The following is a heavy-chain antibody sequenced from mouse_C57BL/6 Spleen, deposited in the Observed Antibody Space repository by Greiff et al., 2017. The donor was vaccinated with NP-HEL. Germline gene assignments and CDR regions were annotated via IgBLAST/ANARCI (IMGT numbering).Heavy chain of an antibody. Sequence: QVQLQQPGAELVKPGASVKVSCKASGYTFTSYWMHWVKQRPGQGLEWIGRIHPSDSDTNYNQKFKGKATLTVDKSSSTAYMQLSSLTSEASAVYYCAIVYDGYYVWFAYWGQGTLVTVSA. CDR1: GYTFTSYW. V-gene: IGHV1-74*01. D-gene: IGHD2-3*01. J-gene: IGHJ3*01. CDR3: AIVYDGYYVWFAY. CDR2: IHPSDSDT.